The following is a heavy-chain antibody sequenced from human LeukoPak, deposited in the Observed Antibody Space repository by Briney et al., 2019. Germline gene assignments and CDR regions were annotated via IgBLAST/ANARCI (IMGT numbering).Heavy chain of an antibody. CDR1: VYTFPNYG. V-gene: IGHV1-18*01. D-gene: IGHD6-19*01. CDR3: ARDKGSGRSPMYDFDY. J-gene: IGHJ4*02. CDR2: ISAYNGNK. Sequence: ASVNVSRKASVYTFPNYGFCWVRQAPGKEGAGMGWISAYNGNKNLVQKLQGRVTMTTDTSTSTAYMELRGLRSDDTAVYCCARDKGSGRSPMYDFDYWGQGTLVTVSS.